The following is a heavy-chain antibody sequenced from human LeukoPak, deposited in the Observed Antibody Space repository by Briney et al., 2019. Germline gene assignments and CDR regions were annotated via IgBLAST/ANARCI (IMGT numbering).Heavy chain of an antibody. D-gene: IGHD2-15*01. V-gene: IGHV3-21*01. CDR2: IRSSSSYI. CDR1: GFTFSSYS. Sequence: GGSLRLSCAASGFTFSSYSMNWVRQAPGKGLEWVSSIRSSSSYIYYADSVKGRFTISRDNAKNSLYLQMKSLRAEDTAVYYCASSRISRPYDYWGQGTLVTVSS. CDR3: ASSRISRPYDY. J-gene: IGHJ4*02.